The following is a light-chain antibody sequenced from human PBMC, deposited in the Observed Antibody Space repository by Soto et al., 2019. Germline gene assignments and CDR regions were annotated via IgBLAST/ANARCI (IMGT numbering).Light chain of an antibody. CDR1: QSVSSY. Sequence: EIVLTQSPATLSLSPGERATLSCRASQSVSSYLAWYQQRPGQVPRLLIYDASNRATGIPARFSGSGSGTDFTLTISSLAPEDFAVYYWQQRSNWPLTFCGGTKVEIK. CDR3: QQRSNWPLT. J-gene: IGKJ4*01. V-gene: IGKV3-11*01. CDR2: DAS.